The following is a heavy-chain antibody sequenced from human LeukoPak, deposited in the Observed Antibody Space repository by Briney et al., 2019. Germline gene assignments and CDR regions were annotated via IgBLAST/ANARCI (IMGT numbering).Heavy chain of an antibody. CDR3: ARRRMAGTSDYYYMDV. CDR1: GGSISSGSYY. V-gene: IGHV4-61*02. J-gene: IGHJ6*03. D-gene: IGHD6-19*01. Sequence: IPSETLSLTCTVSGGSISSGSYYWSWIRQPAGKGLEWIGRIYTSGSTNYNPSLKSRVTISVDTSKNQFSLKLSSVTAADTAVYYCARRRMAGTSDYYYMDVWGKGTTVTVSS. CDR2: IYTSGST.